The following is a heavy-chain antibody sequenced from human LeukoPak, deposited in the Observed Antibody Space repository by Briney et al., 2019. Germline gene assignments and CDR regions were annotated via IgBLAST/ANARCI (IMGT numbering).Heavy chain of an antibody. J-gene: IGHJ4*02. Sequence: PSETLSLTCTVSGVSISSYYWSWIRQAPGKGLEYIGYIYYSGNTNYNPSLKSRVTISVDTSKNQFSLKLSSVTAADTAVYYCARGTSSLDYWGQGTLVTVSS. CDR2: IYYSGNT. CDR3: ARGTSSLDY. CDR1: GVSISSYY. V-gene: IGHV4-59*01.